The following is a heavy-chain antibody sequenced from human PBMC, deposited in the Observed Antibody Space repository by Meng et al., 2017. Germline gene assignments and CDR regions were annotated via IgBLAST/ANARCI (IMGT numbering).Heavy chain of an antibody. CDR3: ASVWNTGSFYGLYN. CDR1: GFTFSSYW. D-gene: IGHD1-26*01. J-gene: IGHJ4*02. Sequence: GGSLRLSCAASGFTFSSYWMSWVRQAPGKGLEWVGRTRNKANSYTTEYAASVKGRFTISRDDSRNSLYLQMNSLRTEDTAVYYYASVWNTGSFYGLYNWGQGTLVTVSS. V-gene: IGHV3-72*01. CDR2: TRNKANSYTT.